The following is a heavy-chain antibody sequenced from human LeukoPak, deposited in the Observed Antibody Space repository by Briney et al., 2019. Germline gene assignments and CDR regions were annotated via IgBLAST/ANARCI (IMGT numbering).Heavy chain of an antibody. CDR2: IIPIFGTA. CDR1: GGTFSSYA. Sequence: ASVKVSCKASGGTFSSYAISWVRQAPGQGLKWMGGIIPIFGTANYAQKFQGRVTITADESTSTAYMELSSLRSEDTAVYYCARYYYDSSGYYFDYWGQGTLVTVSS. D-gene: IGHD3-22*01. J-gene: IGHJ4*02. V-gene: IGHV1-69*13. CDR3: ARYYYDSSGYYFDY.